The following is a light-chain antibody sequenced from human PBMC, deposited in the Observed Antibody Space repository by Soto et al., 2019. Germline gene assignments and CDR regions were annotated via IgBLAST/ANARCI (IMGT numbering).Light chain of an antibody. V-gene: IGKV3-11*01. Sequence: EIVLAQSPGTLSLSPGERATLSCRASQSVAANYLAWYQQKPGQAPRLLIYDVSNRATGIPARFSGSGSGTDFTLTISSLEPEDFAVYYCQQRSNWPPWTFGQGTKVDIK. J-gene: IGKJ1*01. CDR3: QQRSNWPPWT. CDR2: DVS. CDR1: QSVAANY.